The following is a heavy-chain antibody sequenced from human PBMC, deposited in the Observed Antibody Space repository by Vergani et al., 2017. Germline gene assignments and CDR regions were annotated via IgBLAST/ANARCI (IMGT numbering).Heavy chain of an antibody. J-gene: IGHJ4*02. D-gene: IGHD2-2*01. V-gene: IGHV1-2*02. CDR3: ARVGTSSNRDYFDY. Sequence: QVQLVQSGAEVKKPGASVKVSCKASGYTFTDYFIHWVRQAPGQGLEWMGWINPNSGGTNYAQKFQGRVTMTRDTSISTAYMELSNLRSDDTALYYCARVGTSSNRDYFDYWGQGTLVTVSS. CDR1: GYTFTDYF. CDR2: INPNSGGT.